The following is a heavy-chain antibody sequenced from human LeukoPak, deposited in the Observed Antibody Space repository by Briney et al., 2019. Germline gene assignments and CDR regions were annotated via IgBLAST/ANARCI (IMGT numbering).Heavy chain of an antibody. D-gene: IGHD1-26*01. CDR2: MNPNSGNT. CDR3: AELSGTIDY. V-gene: IGHV1-18*01. J-gene: IGHJ4*02. CDR1: GYTFTSYD. Sequence: ASVKVSCKASGYTFTSYDINWVRQATGQGLEWMGWMNPNSGNTNYAQKLQGRVTMTTDTSTSTAYMELRSLRSDDTAVYYCAELSGTIDYWGQGTLVTVSS.